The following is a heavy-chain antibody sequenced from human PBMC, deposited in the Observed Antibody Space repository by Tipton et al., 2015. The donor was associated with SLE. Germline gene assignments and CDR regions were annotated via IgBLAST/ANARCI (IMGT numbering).Heavy chain of an antibody. J-gene: IGHJ4*02. CDR3: AREYSGYDYRTFDH. CDR2: IYDSEST. D-gene: IGHD5-12*01. Sequence: TLSLTCTVSGGSISTRSYYWGWIRQPPGKGLEWIGSIYDSESTYYNPSLKGRITISEDTSKNQFSLRLSSVTAADTAVYYCAREYSGYDYRTFDHWGQGTLVTVSS. CDR1: GGSISTRSYY. V-gene: IGHV4-39*07.